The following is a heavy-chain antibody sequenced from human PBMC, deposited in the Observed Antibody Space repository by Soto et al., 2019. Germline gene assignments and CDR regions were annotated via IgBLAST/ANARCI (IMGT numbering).Heavy chain of an antibody. J-gene: IGHJ4*02. CDR3: ARQRGCSGDSCYYFDY. Sequence: GGSLRLSCAASGFTFSSYWMHWVRQAPGKGLECVSLIYSGGFTYYADSVKGRFTISRDISKNTLYLQMNSLRAEDTAVYYCARQRGCSGDSCYYFDYWGQGTLVTVSS. CDR2: IYSGGFT. CDR1: GFTFSSYW. D-gene: IGHD2-15*01. V-gene: IGHV3-66*04.